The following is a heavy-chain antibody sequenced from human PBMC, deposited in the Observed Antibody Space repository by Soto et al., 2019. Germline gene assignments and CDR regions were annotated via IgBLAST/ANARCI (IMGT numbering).Heavy chain of an antibody. CDR2: MSPNSGNT. CDR1: GYTFTSYD. J-gene: IGHJ4*02. CDR3: VRGEWELSY. V-gene: IGHV1-8*01. Sequence: QVQLVQSGAEVKEPGASVMISCKASGYTFTSYDINWVRQATGQGLEWMGWMSPNSGNTGYAQKFQGGVTMTRDTSITTAYMELSSLGSEDTAVYYCVRGEWELSYWGQGTLLTVSS. D-gene: IGHD1-26*01.